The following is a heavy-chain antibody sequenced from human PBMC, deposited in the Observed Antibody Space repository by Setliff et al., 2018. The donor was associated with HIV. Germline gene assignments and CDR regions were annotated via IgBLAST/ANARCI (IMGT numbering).Heavy chain of an antibody. CDR2: SNHSGST. J-gene: IGHJ6*03. CDR3: ARGAIQLWLRSYYYMDV. D-gene: IGHD5-18*01. Sequence: SETLSLTCAVYGGSFSGYYWNWIRQPPGKGREWNGESNHSGSTNYNPSLKSRVTISVDTSKNQFSLKLSSVTAADTAVYYCARGAIQLWLRSYYYMDVWGKGTTVTVSS. V-gene: IGHV4-34*01. CDR1: GGSFSGYY.